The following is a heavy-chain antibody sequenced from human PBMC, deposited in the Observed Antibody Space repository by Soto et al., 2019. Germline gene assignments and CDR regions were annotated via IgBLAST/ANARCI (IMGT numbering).Heavy chain of an antibody. CDR3: ARGGRDGSDI. Sequence: SETLSLTCNVSGGAISTYYWNWIRQPAGRKLEWIGRIYITGSTNYNPSLKSRVTMSVVTSKNQFSLKLNSVTAADTAVYYCARGGRDGSDIWGQGTMVTVSS. V-gene: IGHV4-4*07. CDR2: IYITGST. CDR1: GGAISTYY. J-gene: IGHJ3*02.